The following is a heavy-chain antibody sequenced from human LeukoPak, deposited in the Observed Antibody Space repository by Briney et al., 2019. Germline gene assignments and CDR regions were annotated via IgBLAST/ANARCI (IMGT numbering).Heavy chain of an antibody. D-gene: IGHD6-6*01. V-gene: IGHV1-69*16. CDR3: ARGGGEYSSSSPFDY. J-gene: IGHJ4*02. Sequence: SVKVSCKASGDTFSSCTINWVRQAPGQGLEWMGGIIPILGTANYAQKFQGRVTITADESTSTAYMALSSLRSEDTAVYYCARGGGEYSSSSPFDYWGQGTLVTVSS. CDR2: IIPILGTA. CDR1: GDTFSSCT.